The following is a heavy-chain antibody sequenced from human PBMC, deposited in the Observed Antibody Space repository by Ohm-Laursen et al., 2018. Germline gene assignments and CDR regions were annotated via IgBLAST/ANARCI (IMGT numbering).Heavy chain of an antibody. D-gene: IGHD5-18*01. CDR2: INPSGGST. Sequence: SVKVSCKASGYTFTSYYMHWVRQAPGQGLEWMGIINPSGGSTSYAQKFQGRVTITADKSTSTAYMELSSLRSEDTAVYYCARDGRYSYGFVDYWGQGTLVTVSS. V-gene: IGHV1-46*01. J-gene: IGHJ4*02. CDR1: GYTFTSYY. CDR3: ARDGRYSYGFVDY.